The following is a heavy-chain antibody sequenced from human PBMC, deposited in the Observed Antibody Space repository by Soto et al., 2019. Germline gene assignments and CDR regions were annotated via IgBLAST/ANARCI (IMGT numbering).Heavy chain of an antibody. J-gene: IGHJ4*02. CDR3: ARHKAAAGTVDY. V-gene: IGHV4-59*08. CDR1: GGSISSYY. D-gene: IGHD6-13*01. CDR2: IYYSGST. Sequence: SETLSLTCTVSGGSISSYYWSWIRQPPGKGLEWIGYIYYSGSTNYNPSPKSRVTISVDTSKNQFSLKLSSVTAADTAVYYCARHKAAAGTVDYWGQGTLVTVS.